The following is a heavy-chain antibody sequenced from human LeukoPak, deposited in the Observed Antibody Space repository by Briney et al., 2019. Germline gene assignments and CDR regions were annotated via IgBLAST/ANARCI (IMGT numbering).Heavy chain of an antibody. V-gene: IGHV4-59*08. CDR3: ARQGYDILTGYIDAFDI. D-gene: IGHD3-9*01. Sequence: PSETLSLTCTVSGGSISSYYWSWIRQPPGKGLEWIGYISYSGSTNYNPSLKSRVTISIDTSKNQFSLKLRSVTAADAAIYYCARQGYDILTGYIDAFDIWGQGTMVTVSS. J-gene: IGHJ3*02. CDR1: GGSISSYY. CDR2: ISYSGST.